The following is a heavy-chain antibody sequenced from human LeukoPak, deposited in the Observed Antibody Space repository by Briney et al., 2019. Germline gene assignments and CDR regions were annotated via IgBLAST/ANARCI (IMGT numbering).Heavy chain of an antibody. CDR3: ARDVPGILGHYFDY. D-gene: IGHD1-26*01. CDR1: GGSISRGDYY. J-gene: IGHJ4*02. V-gene: IGHV4-30-4*08. Sequence: SQTLSLTCTVSGGSISRGDYYWSWIRQPPGKGLEWIGYIYYSGSTYYNPSLKSRVTISVDTSKNQFSLKLSSVTAADTAVYYCARDVPGILGHYFDYWGQGTLVTVSS. CDR2: IYYSGST.